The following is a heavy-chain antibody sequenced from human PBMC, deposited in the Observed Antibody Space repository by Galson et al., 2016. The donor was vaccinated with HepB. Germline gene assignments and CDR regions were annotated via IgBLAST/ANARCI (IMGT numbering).Heavy chain of an antibody. CDR3: AKDRSAVSVVADH. D-gene: IGHD3-22*01. CDR2: LNWNSDMI. Sequence: SLRLSCAASGFTFDDYAMHWVRQVPGKGLEWVSGLNWNSDMIGYADSVKGRFTISRDNAKNSLYLQMNSLRPEDTALYYCAKDRSAVSVVADHWGQGTLVTVSS. CDR1: GFTFDDYA. J-gene: IGHJ4*02. V-gene: IGHV3-9*01.